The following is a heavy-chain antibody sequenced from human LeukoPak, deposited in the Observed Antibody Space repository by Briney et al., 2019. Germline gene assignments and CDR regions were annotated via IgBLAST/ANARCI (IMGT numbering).Heavy chain of an antibody. CDR1: GFNFGSYS. Sequence: GGSLRLSCAASGFNFGSYSMTWVRQAPGKGLEWVSVMSADSATTFYADSVKGRFTISRDNAKNAVFLQMSSLRAEDTALYYCARKSASGNYPLDYWGQGTLVTVSS. V-gene: IGHV3-23*01. CDR2: MSADSATT. CDR3: ARKSASGNYPLDY. J-gene: IGHJ4*02. D-gene: IGHD3-10*01.